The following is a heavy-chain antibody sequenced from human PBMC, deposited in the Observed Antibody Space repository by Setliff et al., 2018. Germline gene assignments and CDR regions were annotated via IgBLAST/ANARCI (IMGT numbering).Heavy chain of an antibody. J-gene: IGHJ6*03. CDR1: GGSISSHY. CDR2: IYYSGST. V-gene: IGHV4-59*08. CDR3: ARMSGFLYMDV. D-gene: IGHD3-3*01. Sequence: PSETLSLTCTVSGGSISSHYWSWIRQPPGKGLEWIGYIYYSGSTNYNPSLKSRLTISVDTSKNQFSLNLSSVTAADTAVYYCARMSGFLYMDVWGKGTTVTVSS.